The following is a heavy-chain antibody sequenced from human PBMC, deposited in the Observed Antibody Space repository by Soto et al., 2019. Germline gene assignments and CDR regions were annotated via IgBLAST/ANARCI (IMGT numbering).Heavy chain of an antibody. J-gene: IGHJ6*02. Sequence: PGGSLRLSCAASGFTFSSYAMSWVRQAPGKGLEWVSAISGSGGSTYYADSVKGRFTISRDNSKNTLYPQMNSLRAEDTAVYYCAKNQLLRGGYGMDVWGQGTTVIVSS. CDR3: AKNQLLRGGYGMDV. CDR1: GFTFSSYA. V-gene: IGHV3-23*01. CDR2: ISGSGGST. D-gene: IGHD2-2*01.